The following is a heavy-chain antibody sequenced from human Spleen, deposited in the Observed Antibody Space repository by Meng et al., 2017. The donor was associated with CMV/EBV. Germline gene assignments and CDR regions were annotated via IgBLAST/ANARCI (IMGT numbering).Heavy chain of an antibody. CDR2: ISSSGSTI. CDR1: GFAFNTYT. J-gene: IGHJ6*02. Sequence: GGSLRLSCAASGFAFNTYTMNWVRQAPGKGLEWVSYISSSGSTIYYADSVKGRFTISRDNAKNSLYLQMNSLRAEDTAVYYCARGRFLEWLLYGSDYYYGMDVWGQGTTVTVSS. V-gene: IGHV3-48*04. D-gene: IGHD3-3*01. CDR3: ARGRFLEWLLYGSDYYYGMDV.